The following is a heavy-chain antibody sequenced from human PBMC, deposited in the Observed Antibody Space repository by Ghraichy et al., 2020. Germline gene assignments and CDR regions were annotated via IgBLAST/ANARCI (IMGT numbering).Heavy chain of an antibody. V-gene: IGHV1-46*01. D-gene: IGHD2-2*02. CDR2: INPSGGST. CDR3: ARGRYCSSSSCNTPGSQYFDY. J-gene: IGHJ4*02. Sequence: ASVKVSCKASGYTFTSYYIHWVRQAPGQGLEWLGLINPSGGSTSYPQNFQDRLTMTRDTSTSTVYMELSSLRSDDTAVYYCARGRYCSSSSCNTPGSQYFDYWGQGTLVTVSS. CDR1: GYTFTSYY.